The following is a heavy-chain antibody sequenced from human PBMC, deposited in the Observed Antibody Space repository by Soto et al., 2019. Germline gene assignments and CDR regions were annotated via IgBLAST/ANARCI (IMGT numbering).Heavy chain of an antibody. J-gene: IGHJ6*02. CDR1: GFTFSNAW. V-gene: IGHV3-15*01. CDR3: TTDRFVVVVAASPYYYYGMDV. CDR2: IKSKTDGGTT. D-gene: IGHD2-15*01. Sequence: PGGSLRLSCAASGFTFSNAWMSWVRQAPGKGLEWVGRIKSKTDGGTTDYAAPVKGRFTISRGDSKNTLYLQMNSLKTEDTAVYYCTTDRFVVVVAASPYYYYGMDVWGQGTTVTVSS.